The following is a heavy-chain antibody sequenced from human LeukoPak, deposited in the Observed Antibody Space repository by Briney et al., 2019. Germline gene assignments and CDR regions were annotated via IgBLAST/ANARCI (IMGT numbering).Heavy chain of an antibody. CDR1: GGSISSGGYY. CDR3: ARAPSVPAARWFVP. J-gene: IGHJ5*02. D-gene: IGHD2-2*01. V-gene: IGHV4-31*03. CDR2: IYYSGST. Sequence: SETLSLTCTVSGGSISSGGYYWSWIRQHPGKGLEWIGYIYYSGSTYYNPSLKSRVTISVDTSKNQFSLKLSSVTAADTAVYYCARAPSVPAARWFVPWGQGTLVTVSS.